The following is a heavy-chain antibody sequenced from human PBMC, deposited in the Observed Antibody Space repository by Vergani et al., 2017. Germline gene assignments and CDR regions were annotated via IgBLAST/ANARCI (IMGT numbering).Heavy chain of an antibody. CDR1: GYTFTGYY. CDR2: INPNSGGT. D-gene: IGHD3-22*01. V-gene: IGHV1-2*02. J-gene: IGHJ3*02. CDR3: ARPPYPFYYDSSGPDAVDI. Sequence: QVQLVQSGAEVKKPGASVKVSCKASGYTFTGYYMHWVRQAPGQGLEWMGWINPNSGGTNYAQKFQGRVTMTRDTSISTAYMELSRLRSDDTAVYYCARPPYPFYYDSSGPDAVDIWGQGTMVTVSS.